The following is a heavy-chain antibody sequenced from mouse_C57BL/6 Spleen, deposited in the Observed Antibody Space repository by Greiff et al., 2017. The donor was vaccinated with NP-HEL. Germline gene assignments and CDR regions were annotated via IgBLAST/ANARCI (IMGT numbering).Heavy chain of an antibody. Sequence: QVQLQQSGAELAKPAASVKLSCKASGYTFTSYWMHWVNQRPGQGLEWIGYINPSSGYTKYNQKFKDKATLTADKSSSTAYMQLSSLTYEDSAVYYCAREAYYSNYVDAMDYWGQGTSVTVSS. V-gene: IGHV1-7*01. CDR1: GYTFTSYW. CDR2: INPSSGYT. J-gene: IGHJ4*01. D-gene: IGHD2-5*01. CDR3: AREAYYSNYVDAMDY.